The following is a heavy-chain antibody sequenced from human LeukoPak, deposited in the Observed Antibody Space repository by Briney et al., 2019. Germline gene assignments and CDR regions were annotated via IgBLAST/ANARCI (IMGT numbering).Heavy chain of an antibody. CDR1: GFTFSSYE. V-gene: IGHV3-48*03. D-gene: IGHD1-26*01. CDR3: ARTFAVGATSDY. Sequence: GGSLRLSCAASGFTFSSYEMNWVRQAPGKGLEWVSYISSSGSTIYYADSVKGRFTISRDNAKNSLYLQMNRLRAEDTAVYYCARTFAVGATSDYWGQGTLVTVSS. CDR2: ISSSGSTI. J-gene: IGHJ4*02.